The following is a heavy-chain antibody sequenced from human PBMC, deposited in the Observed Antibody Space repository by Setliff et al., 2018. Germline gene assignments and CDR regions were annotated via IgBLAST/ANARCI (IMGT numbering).Heavy chain of an antibody. Sequence: ASVKVSCKVSGYTLTELSMHWVRQAPGKGLEWMGGFDPEDGETIYAQKFQGRVTMTGDTSTDTAYMELSSLRSEDTAVYFCARVSEAAAAGFDYWGQGTLVTVSS. D-gene: IGHD6-13*01. CDR3: ARVSEAAAAGFDY. CDR2: FDPEDGET. J-gene: IGHJ4*02. V-gene: IGHV1-24*01. CDR1: GYTLTELS.